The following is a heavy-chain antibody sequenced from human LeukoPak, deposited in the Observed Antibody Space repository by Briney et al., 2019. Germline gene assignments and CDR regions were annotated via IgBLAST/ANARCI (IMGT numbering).Heavy chain of an antibody. J-gene: IGHJ4*01. V-gene: IGHV3-74*01. CDR3: AKDFHASSGYYLDY. D-gene: IGHD3-22*01. Sequence: GGSLRLSCAVSGFTFSSYWMHWVRQTPGKGLVWVSRINTDGSRTNNADSVKGRFTISRDNSKNTLYLQMNSLRAEDTAIYYCAKDFHASSGYYLDYWGQEPWSPSPQ. CDR1: GFTFSSYW. CDR2: INTDGSRT.